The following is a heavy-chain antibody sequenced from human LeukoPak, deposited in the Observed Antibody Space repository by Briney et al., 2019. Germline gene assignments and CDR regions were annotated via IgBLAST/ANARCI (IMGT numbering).Heavy chain of an antibody. CDR2: ISVTGGST. CDR3: AKGGGWACDY. CDR1: GFTFSDYA. D-gene: IGHD1-26*01. V-gene: IGHV3-23*01. Sequence: GGSLRLSCAASGFTFSDYAMSWVRQAPGKGLEWVSDISVTGGSTYYADSVKGRFTISRDNSKNTLFLQLSSLRAEDSAVYYCAKGGGWACDYWGQGTLVTVSS. J-gene: IGHJ4*02.